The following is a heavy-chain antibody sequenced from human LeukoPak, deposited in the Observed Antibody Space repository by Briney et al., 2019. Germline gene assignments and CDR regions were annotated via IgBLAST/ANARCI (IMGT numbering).Heavy chain of an antibody. CDR3: ARMPDYSGSGSYYRVDY. V-gene: IGHV1-18*04. D-gene: IGHD3-10*01. CDR1: GYTFTGYY. CDR2: ISGYNGNT. J-gene: IGHJ4*02. Sequence: ASVKVSCKASGYTFTGYYMHWVRQAPGQGLEWMGWISGYNGNTNYAQKLQGRVTMTTDTSTSTAYMELRSLRSDDTAVYYCARMPDYSGSGSYYRVDYWGQGTLVTVSS.